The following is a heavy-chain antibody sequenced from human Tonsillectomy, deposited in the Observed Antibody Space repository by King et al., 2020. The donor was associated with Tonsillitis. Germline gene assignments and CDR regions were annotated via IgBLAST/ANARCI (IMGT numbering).Heavy chain of an antibody. D-gene: IGHD2-15*01. CDR1: GFTFSNYD. V-gene: IGHV3-13*01. J-gene: IGHJ4*02. CDR3: AREATGYCSGGSCKLDY. Sequence: VQLVESGGGLVQPGGSLRLSCAASGFTFSNYDMHWFRQATGKGLEWVSAIGIGGATYYPGSVKGRFTISRENAKNSLYLHMNSLGAGDTAVYYCAREATGYCSGGSCKLDYWGQGTLVTVSS. CDR2: IGIGGAT.